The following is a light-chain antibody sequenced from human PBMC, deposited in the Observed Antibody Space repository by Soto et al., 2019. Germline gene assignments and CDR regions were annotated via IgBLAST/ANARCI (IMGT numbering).Light chain of an antibody. J-gene: IGLJ2*01. CDR3: SSYSSSITVV. V-gene: IGLV2-14*01. CDR1: SIDVGAYNY. CDR2: EVS. Sequence: QSALTQPASVSGSPGQSITISCTGTSIDVGAYNYVSWYQQHPGKAPKLMIYEVSNRPSGVSNRFSGSKSGNSASLTISGLQAEDEADYYCSSYSSSITVVFGGGTKPTVL.